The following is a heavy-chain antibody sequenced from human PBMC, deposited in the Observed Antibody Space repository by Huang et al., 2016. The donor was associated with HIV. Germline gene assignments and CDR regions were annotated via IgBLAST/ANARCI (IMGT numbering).Heavy chain of an antibody. CDR2: VSSGESDT. CDR3: ATSPTKYFDY. J-gene: IGHJ4*02. CDR1: DYTFTNDY. V-gene: IGHV5-51*01. Sequence: EVQLVQSGAEVKKPGESLKISCKVSDYTFTNDYIAWVRQKPGNGLEWMGIVSSGESDTTYSPSFQGLLTISADKSISTAYLQWRSLKASDTATYYCATSPTKYFDYWGQGTLVIVSS.